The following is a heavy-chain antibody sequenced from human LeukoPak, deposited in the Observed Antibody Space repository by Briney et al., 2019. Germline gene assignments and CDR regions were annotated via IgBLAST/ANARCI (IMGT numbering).Heavy chain of an antibody. Sequence: SETLSLTCTVSGGSISSSSYHWGWIRQPPGKGLEWIGSIYYSGSTYYNPSLKSRVTISVDTSKNQFSLKLSSVTAADTAVYYCARLVHWFDPWGQGTLVTVSS. CDR2: IYYSGST. CDR3: ARLVHWFDP. V-gene: IGHV4-39*01. CDR1: GGSISSSSYH. J-gene: IGHJ5*02.